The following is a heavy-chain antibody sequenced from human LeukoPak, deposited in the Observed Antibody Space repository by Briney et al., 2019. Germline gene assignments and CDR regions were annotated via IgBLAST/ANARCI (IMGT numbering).Heavy chain of an antibody. CDR2: ISAGNGNT. Sequence: GASVKVSCKASGYTFTSYAIHWVRQAPGQRLEWMGWISAGNGNTKYSQNFQGRVTFISNTSATTAFMELSSLRSEDAAVYYCARDLGDIGYSYGFDYWGQGTLVTVSS. CDR1: GYTFTSYA. V-gene: IGHV1-3*01. CDR3: ARDLGDIGYSYGFDY. J-gene: IGHJ4*02. D-gene: IGHD5-18*01.